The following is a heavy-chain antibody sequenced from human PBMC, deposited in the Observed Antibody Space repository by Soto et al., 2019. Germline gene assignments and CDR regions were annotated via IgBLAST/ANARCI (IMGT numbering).Heavy chain of an antibody. CDR2: INHSGST. CDR1: GGSFSGYY. J-gene: IGHJ5*02. Sequence: SETLSLTCAVYGGSFSGYYWSWIRQPPGKGLEWIGEINHSGSTNYNPSLKSRVTISVDTSKNQFSLKLSSVTAADTAVYYCARRGIAARLSNWFDPWGQGTLVTVSS. D-gene: IGHD6-6*01. CDR3: ARRGIAARLSNWFDP. V-gene: IGHV4-34*01.